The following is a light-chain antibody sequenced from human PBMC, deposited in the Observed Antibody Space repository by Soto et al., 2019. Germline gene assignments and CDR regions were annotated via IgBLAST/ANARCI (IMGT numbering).Light chain of an antibody. CDR1: SGHSSYA. J-gene: IGLJ1*01. V-gene: IGLV4-69*01. Sequence: QSVLTQSPSASASLGASVKLTCTLSSGHSSYAIAWHQQQPEKGPRYLMKLNSDGSHSKGDGIPDRFSGSSSGAERYLTISSLQSEDEAYYYFQTLGTGIHYVFGTGTKLTVL. CDR3: QTLGTGIHYV. CDR2: LNSDGSH.